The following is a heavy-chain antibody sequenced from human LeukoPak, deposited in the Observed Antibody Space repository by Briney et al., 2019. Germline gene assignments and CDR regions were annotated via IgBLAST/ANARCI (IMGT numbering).Heavy chain of an antibody. D-gene: IGHD6-19*01. CDR1: GGSITSSSYY. CDR3: ARGKYSSGWYTAFDY. J-gene: IGHJ4*02. Sequence: PSETLSLTCTVSGGSITSSSYYWGWIRQPPGKGLEWIGSVYYSGNTYYNSSLKSRVTISVDTSKNQFSLKLSSVTAADTAVYYCARGKYSSGWYTAFDYWGQGTLVTVSS. CDR2: VYYSGNT. V-gene: IGHV4-39*07.